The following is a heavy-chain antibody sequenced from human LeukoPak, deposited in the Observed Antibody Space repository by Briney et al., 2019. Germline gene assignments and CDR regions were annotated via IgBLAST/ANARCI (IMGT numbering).Heavy chain of an antibody. V-gene: IGHV4-34*01. CDR3: ARGQGITFGGVIVY. J-gene: IGHJ4*02. CDR2: INHSGST. Sequence: PSETLSLTCAVYGGSFSGYYWSWIRQPPGKGLEWIGEINHSGSTNYNPSLKSRVTISADTSKNQFSLKLSSVTAADTAVYYCARGQGITFGGVIVYWGQGTLVTVSS. D-gene: IGHD3-16*02. CDR1: GGSFSGYY.